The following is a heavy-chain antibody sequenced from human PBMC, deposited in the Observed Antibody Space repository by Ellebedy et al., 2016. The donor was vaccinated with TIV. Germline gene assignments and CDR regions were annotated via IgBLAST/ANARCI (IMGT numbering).Heavy chain of an antibody. Sequence: GESLKISCAASGFTFSSYSMNWVRQAPGKGLEWVSAISGSGGSTYYADSVKGRFTISRDNSKNTLYLQMNSLRAEDTAVYYCAKVRGAIAAAGMFWFDPWGQGTLVTVSS. D-gene: IGHD6-13*01. CDR3: AKVRGAIAAAGMFWFDP. CDR2: ISGSGGST. J-gene: IGHJ5*02. V-gene: IGHV3-23*01. CDR1: GFTFSSYS.